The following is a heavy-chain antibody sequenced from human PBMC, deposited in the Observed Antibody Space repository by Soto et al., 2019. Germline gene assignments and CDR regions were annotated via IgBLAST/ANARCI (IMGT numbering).Heavy chain of an antibody. CDR2: ILGNGYAS. V-gene: IGHV3-64*07. CDR3: ARDGPAGFTFDY. J-gene: IGHJ4*02. CDR1: GFTFNTYA. D-gene: IGHD2-2*01. Sequence: EVHLVESGGGLVQPGGSLRLSCVASGFTFNTYAMHWVRQAPGKGLEYVSAILGNGYASYYADSVKGRFTISRDNSKNTLDLQMDSLRPEDAALYYCARDGPAGFTFDYWGQGTLVTVSS.